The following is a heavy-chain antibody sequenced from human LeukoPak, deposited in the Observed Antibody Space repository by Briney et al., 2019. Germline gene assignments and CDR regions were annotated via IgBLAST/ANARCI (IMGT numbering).Heavy chain of an antibody. CDR2: INPSGGST. CDR3: ARGMGDYVWGSYRPYYFDY. V-gene: IGHV1-46*01. Sequence: ASVKVSCKASGYTFTSYYMHWVRQAPGQGLEWMGIINPSGGSTSYAQKFQGRVTMTRDTSTSTVYMELSSLRSEDTAVYYCARGMGDYVWGSYRPYYFDYWGQGTLVTVSS. D-gene: IGHD3-16*02. CDR1: GYTFTSYY. J-gene: IGHJ4*02.